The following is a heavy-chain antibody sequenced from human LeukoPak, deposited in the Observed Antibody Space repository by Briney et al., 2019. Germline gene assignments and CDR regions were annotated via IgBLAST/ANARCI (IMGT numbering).Heavy chain of an antibody. D-gene: IGHD4-17*01. J-gene: IGHJ4*02. CDR2: MFPDGRT. CDR3: ARTNPVYGDYDY. Sequence: GGSLRLSCAVSGFSVNDNYMSWVRQAPGKGLQWVSVMFPDGRTYYADSVKGRFTISRDLARNALLLQMHSLRADDTAVHYCARTNPVYGDYDYWGQGTLVTVSS. V-gene: IGHV3-53*01. CDR1: GFSVNDNY.